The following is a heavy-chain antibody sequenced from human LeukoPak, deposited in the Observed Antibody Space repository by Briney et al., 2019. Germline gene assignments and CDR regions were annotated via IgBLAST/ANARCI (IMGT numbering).Heavy chain of an antibody. J-gene: IGHJ4*02. CDR2: IYTSGST. CDR1: GGSISSYY. Sequence: SETLSLTCTVSGGSISSYYWSWIRQPAGKGLEWIGRIYTSGSTNYNPSLKSRVTMSVDTSKNQFSLKLSSVTPEDTAVYYCARETSSGWDLYYFAYWGQGTLVTVSS. V-gene: IGHV4-4*07. D-gene: IGHD6-19*01. CDR3: ARETSSGWDLYYFAY.